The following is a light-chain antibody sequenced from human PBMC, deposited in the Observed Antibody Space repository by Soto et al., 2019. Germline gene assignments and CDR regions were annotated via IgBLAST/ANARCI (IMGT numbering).Light chain of an antibody. Sequence: VLMQFQGTLSLSTGELVTLSFRVSQSVSNNHLAWYPQYPGQAPWLLIFDASNLATGIPDRISGSGSGTDFTLTISSLEPEDSTPYYCLQYDSLLHTFR. CDR1: QSVSNNH. CDR2: DAS. CDR3: LQYDSLLHT. V-gene: IGKV3-20*01. J-gene: IGKJ5*01.